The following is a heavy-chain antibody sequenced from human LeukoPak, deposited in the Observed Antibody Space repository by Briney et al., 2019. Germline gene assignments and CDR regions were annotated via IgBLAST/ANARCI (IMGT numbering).Heavy chain of an antibody. Sequence: TPSETLSLTCTVSGGSISSYYWNWIRQPPGKGLEWIGYIYYSGSTNYNPSLKSRVTISVDTSKNQFSLKLSSVTAADTAVYYCARDRDYGDYVAAFDIWGQGTMVTVSS. CDR2: IYYSGST. D-gene: IGHD4-17*01. CDR1: GGSISSYY. V-gene: IGHV4-59*01. CDR3: ARDRDYGDYVAAFDI. J-gene: IGHJ3*02.